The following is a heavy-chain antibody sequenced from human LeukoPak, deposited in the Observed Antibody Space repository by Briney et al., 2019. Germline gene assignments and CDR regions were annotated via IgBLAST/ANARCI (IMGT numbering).Heavy chain of an antibody. D-gene: IGHD3-16*01. V-gene: IGHV3-21*01. CDR2: ISPSSTYT. CDR3: ARVAYTYVFDF. J-gene: IGHJ4*02. CDR1: GFSFSLYG. Sequence: GGSLRLSCAASGFSFSLYGMNWVRQAPGKGLEWVASISPSSTYTFYGDAVKGRFTISRDDTTNSVHLQMNSLGPEDTAVYYCARVAYTYVFDFWGQGPLLTVSS.